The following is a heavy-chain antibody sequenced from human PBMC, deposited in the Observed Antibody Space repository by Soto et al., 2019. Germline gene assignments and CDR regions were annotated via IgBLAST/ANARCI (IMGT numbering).Heavy chain of an antibody. D-gene: IGHD5-12*01. Sequence: GESLKISCQGSWYTFSDYRLSWVRQMPGKGLEWLGTIDSSDSYITYSPSFQGHVTISADKSINTAFLRWTSLKSSDSAIYYCANLDFTFGYIDVFDGWGQGTMVTVSS. J-gene: IGHJ3*01. CDR1: WYTFSDYR. CDR3: ANLDFTFGYIDVFDG. V-gene: IGHV5-10-1*01. CDR2: IDSSDSYI.